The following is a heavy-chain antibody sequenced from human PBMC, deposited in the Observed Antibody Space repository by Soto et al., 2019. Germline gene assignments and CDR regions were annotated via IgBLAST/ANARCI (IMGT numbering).Heavy chain of an antibody. CDR2: INAGNGNT. D-gene: IGHD2-15*01. Sequence: ASVKVSCKASGYTFTSYAMHWVRQAPGQRLEWMGWINAGNGNTKYSQKFQGRVTITRDTSASTAYMELSSLRSEDTAVYYSARVYCSGGSCYFLDVWGQGTTVTVSS. V-gene: IGHV1-3*01. CDR3: ARVYCSGGSCYFLDV. CDR1: GYTFTSYA. J-gene: IGHJ6*02.